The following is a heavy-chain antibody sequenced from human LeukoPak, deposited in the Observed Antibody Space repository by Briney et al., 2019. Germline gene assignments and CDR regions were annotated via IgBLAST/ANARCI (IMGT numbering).Heavy chain of an antibody. CDR3: AREKVAVAGSRDY. Sequence: NPGGSLRLSCAASGFTFSDYYMSWIRQAPGKGLEWVSYISSSGSTIYYADSVKGRFTISRDNAKNSLYLQMNSLRAEDTAVYYCAREKVAVAGSRDYWGQGTLVTVSS. V-gene: IGHV3-11*01. J-gene: IGHJ4*02. CDR1: GFTFSDYY. CDR2: ISSSGSTI. D-gene: IGHD6-19*01.